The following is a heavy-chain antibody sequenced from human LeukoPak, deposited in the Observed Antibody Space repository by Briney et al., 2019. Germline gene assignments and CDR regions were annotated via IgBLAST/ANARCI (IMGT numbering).Heavy chain of an antibody. J-gene: IGHJ4*02. CDR3: ARDLVYGDSFDY. CDR1: GFTFSTYG. CDR2: ISNDGRKT. Sequence: GGSLRLSCAASGFTFSTYGMHWVRQAPGKGLEWVTVISNDGRKTYYADSVKGRFTISRDNSKNTLYLQMNSLGAEDTAVYYCARDLVYGDSFDYWGQGTLVTVSS. D-gene: IGHD3-10*01. V-gene: IGHV3-30*04.